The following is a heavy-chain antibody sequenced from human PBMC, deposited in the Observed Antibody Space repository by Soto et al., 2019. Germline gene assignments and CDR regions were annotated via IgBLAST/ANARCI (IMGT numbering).Heavy chain of an antibody. D-gene: IGHD6-13*01. CDR2: MHYTGFS. V-gene: IGHV4-59*02. CDR3: ETSYGTAWYTY. Sequence: QVQLQESGPGQVTPSETLSLTCSFSGDSVTSHYLTWIRQSPEKGLEWIGYMHYTGFSHYNPSLKSRLTISVDRSKNQFTLQLTSVTVADTAVYYCETSYGTAWYTYWGQGTQVTVSS. CDR1: GDSVTSHY. J-gene: IGHJ4*02.